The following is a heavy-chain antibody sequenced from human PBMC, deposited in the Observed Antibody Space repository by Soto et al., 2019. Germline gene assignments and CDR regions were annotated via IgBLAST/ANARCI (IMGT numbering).Heavy chain of an antibody. CDR3: AKGGATVTTD. Sequence: EVQLLESGGALVQPGGSLRLSCAASGFTFSSYAMSWVRQAPGKGLEWVSSISSSGTTYYADSVKGRFTISRDDSENTLYLQMSTLRAEDTAVYYCAKGGATVTTDWGQGTLVTVSS. CDR2: ISSSGTT. D-gene: IGHD4-17*01. CDR1: GFTFSSYA. V-gene: IGHV3-23*01. J-gene: IGHJ4*02.